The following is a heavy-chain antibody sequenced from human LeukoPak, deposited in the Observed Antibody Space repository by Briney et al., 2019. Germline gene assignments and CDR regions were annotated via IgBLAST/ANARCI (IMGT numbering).Heavy chain of an antibody. J-gene: IGHJ5*02. V-gene: IGHV4-34*01. D-gene: IGHD5-18*01. Sequence: SETLSLTCAVYGGSFSGYYWSWIRQPPGKGLEWIGEINHSGSTNYNPSLKSRVTISVDTSKNQFSLKLSSVTAADTAVYYCARGRRGGYSYGPSGFPSWFDPWGQGTLVTVSS. CDR3: ARGRRGGYSYGPSGFPSWFDP. CDR2: INHSGST. CDR1: GGSFSGYY.